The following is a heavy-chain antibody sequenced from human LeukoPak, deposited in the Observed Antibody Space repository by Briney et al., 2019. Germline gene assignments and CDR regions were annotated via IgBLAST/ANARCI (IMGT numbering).Heavy chain of an antibody. D-gene: IGHD4-17*01. CDR2: ISSSSNYM. CDR3: ARDLQDYGDFSFDY. V-gene: IGHV3-21*01. CDR1: GFAFGRYS. J-gene: IGHJ4*02. Sequence: KPGGSLRLSCAAAGFAFGRYSMNWVRQTPGKGLEWVSSISSSSNYMYYTASVRGRFTISRDDAKNSLYLQMNSLRAEDTAVYYCARDLQDYGDFSFDYWGQGTLVTVSS.